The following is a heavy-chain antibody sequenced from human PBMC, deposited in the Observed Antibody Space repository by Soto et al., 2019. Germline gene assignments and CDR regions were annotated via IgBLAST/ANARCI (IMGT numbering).Heavy chain of an antibody. CDR3: ARVVLSNWYLSPRFDA. CDR2: IKQGGSEK. D-gene: IGHD7-27*01. V-gene: IGHV3-7*01. CDR1: GFTFSSYW. Sequence: GGSLRLSCAASGFTFSSYWMSWVRQAPGKGLEWVANIKQGGSEKYYVDSVKGRFTISRDNAKNSLYLQMNSLRAEDTAVYYCARVVLSNWYLSPRFDAWGQGTLVTVSS. J-gene: IGHJ5*02.